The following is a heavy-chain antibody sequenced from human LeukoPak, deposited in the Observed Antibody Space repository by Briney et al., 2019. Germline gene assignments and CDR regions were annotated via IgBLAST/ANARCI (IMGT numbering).Heavy chain of an antibody. CDR3: ARNDYAQRYNWFDP. CDR2: IYYSGNT. CDR1: GGSISSYY. D-gene: IGHD4-17*01. Sequence: SETLSLTCTVSGGSISSYYWSWIRQPPGKGLEWIGYIYYSGNTNYNPSLKSRVTISVGTSKNQFSLKLSSVTAADTAVYYCARNDYAQRYNWFDPWGQGTLVTVSS. J-gene: IGHJ5*02. V-gene: IGHV4-59*08.